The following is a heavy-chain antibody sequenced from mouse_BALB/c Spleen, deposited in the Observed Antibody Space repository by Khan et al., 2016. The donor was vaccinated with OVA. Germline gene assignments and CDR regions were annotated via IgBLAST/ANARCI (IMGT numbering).Heavy chain of an antibody. V-gene: IGHV1S81*02. CDR3: TRSGYGSFVY. D-gene: IGHD1-1*02. CDR1: GYTFTNYY. J-gene: IGHJ3*01. Sequence: QMQLEESGAELVKPGASVKLSCKASGYTFTNYYMYWVKQRPGQGLEWIGEINPSNGGTNFNEKFKSKATLTVDKSSSTAYMQLSSLTSEDSAVYYCTRSGYGSFVYWGQGTLATVSA. CDR2: INPSNGGT.